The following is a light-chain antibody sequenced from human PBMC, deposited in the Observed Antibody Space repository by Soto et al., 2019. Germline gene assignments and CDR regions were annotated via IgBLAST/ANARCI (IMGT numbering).Light chain of an antibody. V-gene: IGLV1-47*01. CDR2: RTN. CDR3: AVWDNSLSGWV. J-gene: IGLJ3*02. CDR1: SANIGPNY. Sequence: QSVLTQPPSASGTPGQRVTISCSGSSANIGPNYVFWYQQLPGTAPKLLIYRTNQRPAGVPDRLSGSKSGTSVSLAISGLRSEDEAEYYCAVWDNSLSGWVFGGGTKLTVL.